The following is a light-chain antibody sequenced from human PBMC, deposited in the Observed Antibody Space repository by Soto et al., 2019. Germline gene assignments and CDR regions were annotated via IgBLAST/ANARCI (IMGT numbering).Light chain of an antibody. CDR1: QSVSSN. CDR3: HQYNSWPSGST. V-gene: IGKV3-15*01. Sequence: EIVMTQSPATLSVSPGERATLSCRASQSVSSNLAWYQQQPGQAPRLLIYGASTRATAIPARFSGSGSGTEFTLTISSLQSEEFAVYYCHQYNSWPSGSTFCQGTKVEIK. J-gene: IGKJ1*01. CDR2: GAS.